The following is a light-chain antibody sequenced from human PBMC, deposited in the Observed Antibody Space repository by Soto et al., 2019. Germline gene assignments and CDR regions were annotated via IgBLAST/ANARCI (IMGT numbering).Light chain of an antibody. CDR1: SSNIGSNY. CDR2: RNN. Sequence: QPVLTQPPSASGTPGQRVTISCSGSSSNIGSNYVYWYQQLPGTAPKLLIYRNNQRSSGVPDRFSGSKSGTSASLAISGLRAEDVADYYCAAWDDSLSGLVFGGGTQLTVL. J-gene: IGLJ2*01. V-gene: IGLV1-47*01. CDR3: AAWDDSLSGLV.